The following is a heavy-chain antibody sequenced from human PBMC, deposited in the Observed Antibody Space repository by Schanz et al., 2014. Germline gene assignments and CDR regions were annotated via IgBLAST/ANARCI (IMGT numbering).Heavy chain of an antibody. CDR1: GDSMSSGGYY. D-gene: IGHD2-15*01. CDR2: IYDSGNT. CDR3: ARLVGPSFYYGMDV. J-gene: IGHJ6*02. Sequence: QVQLQESGPGLVKPSQTLSLTCNVSGDSMSSGGYYWNWIHQHPGKGLEWIGYIYDSGNTYYNPSLKSRVTMSIDTSENQFALNLRSVTGADTAVYYCARLVGPSFYYGMDVWGQGTTVTVSS. V-gene: IGHV4-31*03.